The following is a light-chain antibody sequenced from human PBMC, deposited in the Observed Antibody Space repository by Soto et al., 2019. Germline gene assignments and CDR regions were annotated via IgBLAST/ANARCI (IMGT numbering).Light chain of an antibody. J-gene: IGKJ4*01. V-gene: IGKV1D-8*01. CDR1: QGISSY. CDR3: QKYNSAPLT. Sequence: VIWMTQSPSLLSASTGDRVTISCLMSQGISSYLAWYQQKPGKAPELLIYAASTLQSGVPSRFSGSGSGTDFTLTISCLQSEDVAAYYCQKYNSAPLTFGGGTKVDIK. CDR2: AAS.